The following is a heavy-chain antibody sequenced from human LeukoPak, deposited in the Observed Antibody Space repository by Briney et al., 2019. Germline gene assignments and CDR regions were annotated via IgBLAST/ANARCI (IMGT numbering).Heavy chain of an antibody. CDR1: GGSFSGYY. J-gene: IGHJ4*02. CDR3: ARAESQDSSGYYFSRTPSVYFDY. V-gene: IGHV4-59*01. D-gene: IGHD3-22*01. CDR2: IYYSGST. Sequence: PSETLSLTCAVYGGSFSGYYWSWIRQPPGKGLEWIGYIYYSGSTNYNPSLKSRVTVSVDTSKNQFSLKLSSVTAADTAVYHCARAESQDSSGYYFSRTPSVYFDYWGQGTLVTVSS.